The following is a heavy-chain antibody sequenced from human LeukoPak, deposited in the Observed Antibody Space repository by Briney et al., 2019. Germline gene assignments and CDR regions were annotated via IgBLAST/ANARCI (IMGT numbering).Heavy chain of an antibody. J-gene: IGHJ6*03. Sequence: GGSLRLSCAASGFTFSSYSMNWVRQAPGKGLEWVSSISSSSSYTYYADSVKGRFTISRDNAKNSLYLQMNSLRAEDTAVYYCASGLVVPSGYYMDVWGKGTTVTVSS. CDR3: ASGLVVPSGYYMDV. V-gene: IGHV3-21*01. CDR1: GFTFSSYS. D-gene: IGHD2-2*01. CDR2: ISSSSSYT.